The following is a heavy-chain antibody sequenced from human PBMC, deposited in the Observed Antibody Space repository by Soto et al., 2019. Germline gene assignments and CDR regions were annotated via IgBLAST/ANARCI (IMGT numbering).Heavy chain of an antibody. D-gene: IGHD6-13*01. V-gene: IGHV6-1*01. CDR1: GDSVSSNTAA. CDR2: TYYRSKWYN. Sequence: PSQTLSLTCAISGDSVSSNTAAWNWIRQSPSRGLEWLGRTYYRSKWYNDYAVSVKSRIIINPDTSKNQFSLHLNSVTPEDTAVYYCARRAAAGRDYYYYGMDVWGLGTTVTVSS. J-gene: IGHJ6*02. CDR3: ARRAAAGRDYYYYGMDV.